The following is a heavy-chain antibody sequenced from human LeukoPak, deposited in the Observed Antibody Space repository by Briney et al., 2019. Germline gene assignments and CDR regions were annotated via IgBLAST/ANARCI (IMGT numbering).Heavy chain of an antibody. CDR1: GYTFTSYG. V-gene: IGHV1-18*01. J-gene: IGHJ2*01. D-gene: IGHD3-22*01. CDR3: ATRGPYYYDSSGNYWYFDL. CDR2: ISAYNGNT. Sequence: ASVKVSCKASGYTFTSYGISWVRQAPGQGLEWMGWISAYNGNTNYAQKLQGRVTMTEDTSTDTAYMELSSLRSEDTAVYYCATRGPYYYDSSGNYWYFDLWGRGTLVTVSS.